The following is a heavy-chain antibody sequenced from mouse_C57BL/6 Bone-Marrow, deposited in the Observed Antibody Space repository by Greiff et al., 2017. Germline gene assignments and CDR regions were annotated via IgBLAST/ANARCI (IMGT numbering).Heavy chain of an antibody. CDR2: INPYNGGT. Sequence: VHVKQSGPVLVKPGASVKMSCKASGYTFTDYYMNWVKQSHGKSLEWIGVINPYNGGTSYNQKFKGKATLTVDKSSSTAYMELNSLTSEDSAVYYCARPYYFDYWGQGTTLTVSS. CDR1: GYTFTDYY. CDR3: ARPYYFDY. V-gene: IGHV1-19*01. J-gene: IGHJ2*01.